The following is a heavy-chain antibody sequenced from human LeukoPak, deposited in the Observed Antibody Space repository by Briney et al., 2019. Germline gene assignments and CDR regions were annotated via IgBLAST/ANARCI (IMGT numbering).Heavy chain of an antibody. V-gene: IGHV4-30-4*08. CDR1: GGSISSGDYY. D-gene: IGHD6-13*01. CDR2: IYYSGST. CDR3: ARHHEAAGLNAFDI. Sequence: PSQTLSLTCTVSGGSISSGDYYWSWIRQPPGKGLEWIGYIYYSGSTYYNPSLKSRVTISVDTSKNQFSLKLSSVTAADTAVYYCARHHEAAGLNAFDIWGQGTMVTVSS. J-gene: IGHJ3*02.